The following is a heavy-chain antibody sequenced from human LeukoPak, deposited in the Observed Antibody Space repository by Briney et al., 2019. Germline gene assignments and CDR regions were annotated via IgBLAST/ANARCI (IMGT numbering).Heavy chain of an antibody. D-gene: IGHD6-19*01. CDR3: ARAPKQYNSGWFYFDY. J-gene: IGHJ4*02. CDR2: ISAYNGNT. CDR1: GYTFSSYG. V-gene: IGHV1-18*01. Sequence: ASVKVSCKASGYTFSSYGISWVRQAPGQGLEWMGWISAYNGNTNYAQKLQGRVTMTTDTSTSTAYMELRSLRSDDTAVYYCARAPKQYNSGWFYFDYWGQGTLVTVSS.